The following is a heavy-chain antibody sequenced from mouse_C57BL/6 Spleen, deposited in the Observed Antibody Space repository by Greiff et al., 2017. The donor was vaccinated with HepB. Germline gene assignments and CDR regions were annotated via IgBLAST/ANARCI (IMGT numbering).Heavy chain of an antibody. J-gene: IGHJ3*01. D-gene: IGHD2-2*01. CDR2: ISYDGSN. CDR1: GYSITSGYY. Sequence: VQLQQSGPGLVKPSQSLSLTCSVTGYSITSGYYWNWIRQFPGNKLEWMGYISYDGSNNYNPSLKNRISITRDTSKNQFFLKLNSVTTEDTATYYCAREGVYYGYDGWFAYWGQGTLVTVSA. CDR3: AREGVYYGYDGWFAY. V-gene: IGHV3-6*01.